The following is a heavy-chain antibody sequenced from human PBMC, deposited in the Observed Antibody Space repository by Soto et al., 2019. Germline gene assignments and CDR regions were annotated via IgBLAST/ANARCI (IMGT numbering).Heavy chain of an antibody. V-gene: IGHV3-11*01. D-gene: IGHD6-13*01. CDR1: GFTFSDYY. Sequence: GGSLRLSCAASGFTFSDYYMSWIRQAPGKGLEWVSYISSSGSTIYYADSVKGRFTISRDNAKNSLYLQMNSLRAEDTAVYYCAREGSSWDYNWFEPWGQGTLVTVSS. J-gene: IGHJ5*02. CDR2: ISSSGSTI. CDR3: AREGSSWDYNWFEP.